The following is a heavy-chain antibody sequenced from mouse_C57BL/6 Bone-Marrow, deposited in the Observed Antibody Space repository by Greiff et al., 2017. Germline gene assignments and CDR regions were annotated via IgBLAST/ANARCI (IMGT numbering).Heavy chain of an antibody. D-gene: IGHD1-1*01. CDR3: ATYYGSSD. V-gene: IGHV1-7*01. CDR1: GYTFPSYW. CDR2: ITPSSGYP. Sequence: VQLQQSGAELAKPGASVKLSCKASGYTFPSYWMHWVKQRPGQGLEWIGYITPSSGYPKYNQKFKDKATLTADHSSSTAYMQLDSLTYDDSAVYYCATYYGSSDWGKGTTLTVSS. J-gene: IGHJ2*01.